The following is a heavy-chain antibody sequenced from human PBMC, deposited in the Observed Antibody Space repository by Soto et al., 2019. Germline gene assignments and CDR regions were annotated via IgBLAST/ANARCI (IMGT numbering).Heavy chain of an antibody. CDR3: AKGVRYYYDSSGPGFDY. CDR2: ISYDGSNK. CDR1: GFTFSSYG. J-gene: IGHJ4*02. D-gene: IGHD3-22*01. V-gene: IGHV3-30*18. Sequence: GGSLRLSCAASGFTFSSYGMHWVRQAPGKGLEWVAVISYDGSNKYYADSVKGRFTISRDNSKNTLYLQMNSLRAEDTAVYYCAKGVRYYYDSSGPGFDYWGQGTLVTVSS.